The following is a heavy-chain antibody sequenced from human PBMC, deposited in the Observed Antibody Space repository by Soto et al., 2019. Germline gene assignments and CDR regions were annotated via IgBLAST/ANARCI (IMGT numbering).Heavy chain of an antibody. CDR2: IIPILGIA. CDR3: TYYYGSGPPGHPYYYYYGMDV. J-gene: IGHJ6*02. CDR1: GGTFSSYT. Sequence: QVQLVQSGAEVKKPGSSVKVSCKASGGTFSSYTISWVRQAPGQGLEWMGRIIPILGIANYAQKFQGRVTITADKSTSTAYMELSSLRSEDTAVYYCTYYYGSGPPGHPYYYYYGMDVWGQGTTVTVSS. V-gene: IGHV1-69*02. D-gene: IGHD3-10*01.